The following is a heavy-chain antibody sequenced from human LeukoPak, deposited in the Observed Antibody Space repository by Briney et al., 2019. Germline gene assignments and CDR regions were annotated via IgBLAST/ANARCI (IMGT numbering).Heavy chain of an antibody. CDR3: ARNTYSGGYLYGLDV. V-gene: IGHV3-66*01. CDR2: IYRAGST. J-gene: IGHJ6*02. D-gene: IGHD1-26*01. Sequence: GGSLKLSCAASGFTVSSSYMSWVRQAPGKGLEWVSVIYRAGSTHYADSVKGRFTISRDTSKNTLNFQMNSLRVDDTAVYYCARNTYSGGYLYGLDVWGQGTTVTVSS. CDR1: GFTVSSSY.